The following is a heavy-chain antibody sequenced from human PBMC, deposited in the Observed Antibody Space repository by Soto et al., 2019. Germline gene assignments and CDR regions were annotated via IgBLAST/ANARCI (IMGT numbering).Heavy chain of an antibody. CDR2: FSGSGADT. CDR1: GFTLRTNG. CDR3: AGHGGYSY. D-gene: IGHD4-17*01. Sequence: GGSLRLSCAATGFTLRTNGMSWVRQAPGKGLEWVSSFSGSGADTYYADSLKGRFTISRDNSKNTLYLQMNSLRAEDTALYYCAGHGGYSYLGQGALVTVSS. V-gene: IGHV3-23*01. J-gene: IGHJ4*02.